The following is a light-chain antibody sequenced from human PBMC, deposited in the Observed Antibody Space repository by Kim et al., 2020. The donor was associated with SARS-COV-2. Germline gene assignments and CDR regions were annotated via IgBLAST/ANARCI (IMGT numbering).Light chain of an antibody. CDR1: SSDVGGYNY. CDR2: DVN. V-gene: IGLV2-14*03. Sequence: QSITISCTETSSDVGGYNYVSWYQQHPGKAPKLMIYDVNNRPSGVSNRFSGSKSGNTASLTISGLQAEDEADYYCSSYTSSSTPYVFGTGTKVTVL. J-gene: IGLJ1*01. CDR3: SSYTSSSTPYV.